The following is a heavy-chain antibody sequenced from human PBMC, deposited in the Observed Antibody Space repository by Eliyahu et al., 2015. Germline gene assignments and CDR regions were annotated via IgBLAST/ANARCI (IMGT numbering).Heavy chain of an antibody. D-gene: IGHD6-13*01. CDR3: GRDFGSWVDY. Sequence: QVQLVESGGGVVQPGRSLRLSCAASGFTFXNYGMHWVRQAPGKGLEWVAVIWYDGSNEYYADSVKGRFTISRDDSKNTLYLQMNTLRVDDTAAYYCGRDFGSWVDYWGQGTLVTVSS. CDR1: GFTFXNYG. J-gene: IGHJ4*02. V-gene: IGHV3-33*01. CDR2: IWYDGSNE.